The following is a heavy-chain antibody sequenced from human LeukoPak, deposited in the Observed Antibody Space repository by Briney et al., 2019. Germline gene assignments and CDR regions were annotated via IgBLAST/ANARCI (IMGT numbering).Heavy chain of an antibody. D-gene: IGHD3-9*01. CDR3: ARGNIVSGYCFDF. V-gene: IGHV4-34*01. J-gene: IGHJ4*02. CDR1: GGSITCYY. CDR2: IHYTGAN. Sequence: SETLSLTCADYGGSITCYYWSWIRQPPGKGLEWVGEIHYTGANSYNPSLKSRATISIDTSKNQVSLKLSSVTAADTAVYYCARGNIVSGYCFDFWGQGALVTVSS.